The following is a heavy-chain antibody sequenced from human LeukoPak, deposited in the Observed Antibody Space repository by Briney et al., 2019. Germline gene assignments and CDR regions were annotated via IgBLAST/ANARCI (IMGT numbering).Heavy chain of an antibody. J-gene: IGHJ6*03. D-gene: IGHD6-13*01. Sequence: GGSLRLSCAASGVTFSSYSMNWVRQAPGKGLEWVSSISRSSGYIYYADSVKGRFTISRDNAKNSLYLQMNSLRAEDTAVYYCAREDSSWASDYYYMDVWGKGTTVTVSS. CDR2: ISRSSGYI. CDR1: GVTFSSYS. V-gene: IGHV3-21*01. CDR3: AREDSSWASDYYYMDV.